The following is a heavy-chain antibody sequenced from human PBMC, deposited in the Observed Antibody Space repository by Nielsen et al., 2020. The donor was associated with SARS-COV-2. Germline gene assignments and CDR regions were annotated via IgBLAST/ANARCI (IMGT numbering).Heavy chain of an antibody. CDR2: ISSSSSYI. CDR3: ASTTQLGGY. V-gene: IGHV3-21*01. D-gene: IGHD6-6*01. CDR1: GFTFSSYS. J-gene: IGHJ4*02. Sequence: GESLKISCAASGFTFSSYSMNWVRQAPGKGLEWVSSISSSSSYIYYADSVKGRFTISRDSAKNSLYLQMNSLRAEDTAVYYCASTTQLGGYWGQGTLVTVSS.